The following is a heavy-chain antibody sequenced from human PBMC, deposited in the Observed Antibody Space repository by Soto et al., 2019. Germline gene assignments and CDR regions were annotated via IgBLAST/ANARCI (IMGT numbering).Heavy chain of an antibody. Sequence: NPSETLSLTCTVSGGSISSGDYYWSWIRQPPGKGLEWIGYIYYSGSTYYNPSLKSRVTISVDTSKNQFSLKLSSVTAADTAVYYCARGGRGYYYDSSGYYYRGGYFDYWGQGTLVTVSS. J-gene: IGHJ4*02. CDR3: ARGGRGYYYDSSGYYYRGGYFDY. CDR2: IYYSGST. V-gene: IGHV4-30-4*01. D-gene: IGHD3-22*01. CDR1: GGSISSGDYY.